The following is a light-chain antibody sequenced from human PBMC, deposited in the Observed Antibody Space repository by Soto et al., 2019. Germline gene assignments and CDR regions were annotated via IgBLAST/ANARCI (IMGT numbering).Light chain of an antibody. Sequence: VLTQPPSVSGAPGQRGTISCTGSSSNIGAGYDVHWYQHLPGKAPKLLIYANKNRPSGVPDRFSGSKSGTSASLAIAGLQAEDEADYYCQSYDSSLSGSLFGGGTKVTVL. J-gene: IGLJ3*02. CDR3: QSYDSSLSGSL. V-gene: IGLV1-40*01. CDR1: SSNIGAGYD. CDR2: ANK.